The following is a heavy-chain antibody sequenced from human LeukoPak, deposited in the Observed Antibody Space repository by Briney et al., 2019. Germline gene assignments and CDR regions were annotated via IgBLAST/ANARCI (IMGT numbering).Heavy chain of an antibody. CDR2: IYPGDSET. D-gene: IGHD1-1*01. Sequence: GESLKISCKGSGYSLPNYWIGWVRQMPGKGLEWMGIIYPGDSETRYSPSFQGQVTISADKSISTAYLQWSSLKASDTAMYYCARQSERNWFDPWGQGTLVTVSS. CDR1: GYSLPNYW. J-gene: IGHJ5*02. CDR3: ARQSERNWFDP. V-gene: IGHV5-51*01.